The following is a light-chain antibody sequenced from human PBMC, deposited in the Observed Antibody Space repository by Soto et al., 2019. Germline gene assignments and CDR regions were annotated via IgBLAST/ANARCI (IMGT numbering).Light chain of an antibody. CDR3: QQARGFPRT. Sequence: IPTSQSPSSVSASVGDRITIPCRASQDITKFLAWYQQTPGKAPKLLIRGASTLHSGVPSRFSGSGSGTNFSLTISSLQPEDFATYYCQQARGFPRTLGQGTKVDIK. CDR2: GAS. J-gene: IGKJ1*01. CDR1: QDITKF. V-gene: IGKV1-12*01.